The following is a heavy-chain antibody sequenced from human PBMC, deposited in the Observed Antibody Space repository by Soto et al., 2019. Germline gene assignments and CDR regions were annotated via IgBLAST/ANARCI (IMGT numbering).Heavy chain of an antibody. CDR1: GFIFSDYY. V-gene: IGHV3-11*01. CDR2: ISNSGRIT. J-gene: IGHJ4*02. CDR3: ARDHGGGGLTLEY. Sequence: VHLEESGGGLVQPGGSLRLSCTASGFIFSDYYMSWIRQAPGKGLEWVSDISNSGRITHHADSVEGRFTISRDNAKDSLYLQKNSLRPEDSAIYYCARDHGGGGLTLEYWGQGTLVTVSS. D-gene: IGHD3-16*01.